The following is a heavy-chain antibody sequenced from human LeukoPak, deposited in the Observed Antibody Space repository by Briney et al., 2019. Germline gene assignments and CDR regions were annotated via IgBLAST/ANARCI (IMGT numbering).Heavy chain of an antibody. Sequence: PSETLSLTCAVYGGSFSGYYWSWIRQPPGKGLEWIGEINHSGSTNYNPSLKSRVAISVDTSKNQFSLKLSSVTAADTAVYYCARQKKYSSGWYDAFDIWGQGTMVTVSS. J-gene: IGHJ3*02. CDR1: GGSFSGYY. V-gene: IGHV4-34*01. D-gene: IGHD6-19*01. CDR2: INHSGST. CDR3: ARQKKYSSGWYDAFDI.